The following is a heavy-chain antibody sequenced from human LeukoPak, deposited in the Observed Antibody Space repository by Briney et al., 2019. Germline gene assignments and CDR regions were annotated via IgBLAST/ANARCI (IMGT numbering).Heavy chain of an antibody. D-gene: IGHD3-22*01. V-gene: IGHV3-30*18. CDR1: GFTFSSYG. CDR3: AKDPGYYYDSS. CDR2: ISYDGSNK. Sequence: PGGSLRLSCAASGFTFSSYGMHWVRQAPGKGLEWVAVISYDGSNKYYADSVKGRFTISRDNSKNTLYLQMNSLRAEDTAVYYSAKDPGYYYDSSGGQGTLVTVSS. J-gene: IGHJ4*02.